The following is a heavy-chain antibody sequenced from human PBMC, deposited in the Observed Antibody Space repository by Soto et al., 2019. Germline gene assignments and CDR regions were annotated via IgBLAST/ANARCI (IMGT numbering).Heavy chain of an antibody. V-gene: IGHV4-59*01. Sequence: SETLSLTCTVSGGSISSYSWSWIRQPPGKGLEWIGYIYYSGSTNYNPSLKSRVTISVDTSKNQFSLKLSSVTAADTAVYYCARDRCGGIRYGMDFWGRGTTVIGSS. CDR1: GGSISSYS. CDR3: ARDRCGGIRYGMDF. CDR2: IYYSGST. J-gene: IGHJ6*02. D-gene: IGHD2-21*01.